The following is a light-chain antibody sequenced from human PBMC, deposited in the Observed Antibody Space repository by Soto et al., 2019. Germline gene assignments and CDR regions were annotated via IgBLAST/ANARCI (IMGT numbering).Light chain of an antibody. CDR1: SSNIGSNT. J-gene: IGLJ2*01. V-gene: IGLV1-44*01. CDR2: SNN. CDR3: AAWDDSLNGRV. Sequence: VLTQPPSASGTPGQRVTISCSGSSSNIGSNTVNWYQQLPGTAPKLLIYSNNQRPSGVPDRFSGSKSGTSASLAISGLQSEDEADYYCAAWDDSLNGRVFGGGTKVTVL.